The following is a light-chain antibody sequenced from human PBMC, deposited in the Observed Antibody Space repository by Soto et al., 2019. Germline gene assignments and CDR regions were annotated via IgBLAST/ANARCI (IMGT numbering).Light chain of an antibody. CDR2: EGS. CDR3: CSYAGSSTLWRV. Sequence: QSALTQPASVSGSPGQSITISCTGTSSDVGSYNLVSWYQQHPGEAPKLMIYEGSKRPSGVSNRFSGSKSGNTASLTISGLQAEDEADYYCCSYAGSSTLWRVFGGGTKLTVL. V-gene: IGLV2-23*01. CDR1: SSDVGSYNL. J-gene: IGLJ2*01.